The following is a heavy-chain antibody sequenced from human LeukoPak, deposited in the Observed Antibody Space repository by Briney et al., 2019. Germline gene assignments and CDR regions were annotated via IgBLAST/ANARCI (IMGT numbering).Heavy chain of an antibody. V-gene: IGHV1-46*01. CDR3: AREGYCSSTSCPFDY. CDR1: GYTFTSYY. D-gene: IGHD2-2*01. J-gene: IGHJ4*02. CDR2: INPSGGST. Sequence: ASVKVSCKASGYTFTSYYMHWVRQAPGQGLEWMGIINPSGGSTSYAQKLQGRVTMTTDTSTSTAYMELRSLRSDDTAVYYCAREGYCSSTSCPFDYWGQGTLVTVSS.